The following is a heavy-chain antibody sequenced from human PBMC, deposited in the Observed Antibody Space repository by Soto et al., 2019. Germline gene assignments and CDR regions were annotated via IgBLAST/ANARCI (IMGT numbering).Heavy chain of an antibody. J-gene: IGHJ6*02. D-gene: IGHD6-19*01. CDR2: ISYDGSNK. CDR3: ARDREQWLVWVDYYYYGMDV. V-gene: IGHV3-30-3*01. Sequence: GGSLRLSCAASGFTFSSYAMHWVRQAPGKGLEWVAVISYDGSNKYYADSVKGRFTISRDNSKNTLYLQMNSLRAEDTAVYYCARDREQWLVWVDYYYYGMDVWGQGTTVTVSS. CDR1: GFTFSSYA.